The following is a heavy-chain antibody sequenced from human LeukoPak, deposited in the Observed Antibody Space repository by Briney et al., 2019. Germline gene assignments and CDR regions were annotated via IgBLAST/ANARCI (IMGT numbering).Heavy chain of an antibody. CDR3: ARVGSIAVAGPLFDY. D-gene: IGHD6-19*01. J-gene: IGHJ4*02. V-gene: IGHV1-69*13. CDR1: GGTFSSYA. Sequence: SVEVSCKASGGTFSSYAISWVRQAPGQGLEWMGGIIPIFGTANYAQKFQGRVTITADESTSTAYMELSSLRSEDTAVYYCARVGSIAVAGPLFDYWGQGTLVTVSS. CDR2: IIPIFGTA.